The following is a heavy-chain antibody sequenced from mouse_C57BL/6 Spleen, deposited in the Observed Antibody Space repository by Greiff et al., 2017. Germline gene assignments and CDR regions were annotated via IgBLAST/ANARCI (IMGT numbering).Heavy chain of an antibody. J-gene: IGHJ2*01. V-gene: IGHV2-2*01. CDR3: ARYDGYPYYFDY. Sequence: VKLVESGPGLVQPSQSLSITCTVSGFSLTSYGVHWVRQSPGKGLEWLGVIWSGGSTDYNAAFISRLSISKDNSKSQVFFKMNSLQADDTAIYYCARYDGYPYYFDYWGQGTTLTVSS. D-gene: IGHD2-3*01. CDR1: GFSLTSYG. CDR2: IWSGGST.